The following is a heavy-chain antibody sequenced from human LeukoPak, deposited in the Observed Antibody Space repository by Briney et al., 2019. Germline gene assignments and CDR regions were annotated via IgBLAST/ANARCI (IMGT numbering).Heavy chain of an antibody. V-gene: IGHV1-2*02. J-gene: IGHJ3*02. Sequence: ASVKVSCKASGYTFTGYYMHWVRQAPGQGLEWMGWINPNSGGTNYAQKFQGRVTMTRDTSISTAYMELSRLRSDDTAVYYCARDRIVVVITTGDAFDIWGQGTMVTVSS. CDR2: INPNSGGT. D-gene: IGHD3-22*01. CDR3: ARDRIVVVITTGDAFDI. CDR1: GYTFTGYY.